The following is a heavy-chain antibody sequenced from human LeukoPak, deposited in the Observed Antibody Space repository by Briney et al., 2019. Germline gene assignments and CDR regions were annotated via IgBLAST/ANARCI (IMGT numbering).Heavy chain of an antibody. CDR2: IIDESRQ. D-gene: IGHD3-9*01. CDR1: GFTFSSFG. CDR3: VRDDATDDNGFDI. J-gene: IGHJ3*02. V-gene: IGHV3-30*12. Sequence: GGSLRLSCAASGFTFSSFGMHWVRQAPGKGLEWVALIIDESRQFYTPSVKGRFTISRENSKNTLYLEMNSLRVEDTAVYYCVRDDATDDNGFDIWGQGTMVTVSS.